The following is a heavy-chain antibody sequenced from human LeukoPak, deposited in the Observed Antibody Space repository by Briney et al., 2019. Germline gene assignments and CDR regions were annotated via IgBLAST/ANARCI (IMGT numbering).Heavy chain of an antibody. Sequence: PSETLSLTCTVSGGSISSHYWSWIRQPPGKGLEWIGYIYYSGSTNYNPSLKSRVTISVDTSKNQFSLKLSSVTAADTAVYYCARMYSSSWYVGAWFDPWGQGTLVTVSS. CDR1: GGSISSHY. CDR2: IYYSGST. CDR3: ARMYSSSWYVGAWFDP. D-gene: IGHD6-13*01. V-gene: IGHV4-59*11. J-gene: IGHJ5*02.